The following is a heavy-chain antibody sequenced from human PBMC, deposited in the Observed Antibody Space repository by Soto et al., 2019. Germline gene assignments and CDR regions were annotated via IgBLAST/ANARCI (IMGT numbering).Heavy chain of an antibody. V-gene: IGHV1-18*04. J-gene: IGHJ4*02. CDR1: GYTFTSYG. Sequence: ASVKVSCKASGYTFTSYGISWVRQAPGQGLEWMGWISAYNGNTNYAQKLQGRVTMTTDTSTSTAYMELRSLRSDDTAVYYCARDNTNDYVWRSYPPPLDYWGQGTLVTVSS. CDR2: ISAYNGNT. D-gene: IGHD3-16*02. CDR3: ARDNTNDYVWRSYPPPLDY.